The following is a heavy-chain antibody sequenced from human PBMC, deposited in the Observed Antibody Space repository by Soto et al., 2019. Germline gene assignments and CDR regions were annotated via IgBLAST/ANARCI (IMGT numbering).Heavy chain of an antibody. CDR1: GYTFTGYY. V-gene: IGHV1-2*04. J-gene: IGHJ2*01. CDR2: INPNSGGT. Sequence: QVQLVQSGAEVKKPGASVKVSCKASGYTFTGYYMHWVRQAPGQGLEWMGWINPNSGGTNYAQKFQGWVTMTRDTSIITAYMELSRLRSDDTAVYYCARLGRIMTTVTTSDYWYFDLWGRGTLVTVSS. CDR3: ARLGRIMTTVTTSDYWYFDL. D-gene: IGHD4-17*01.